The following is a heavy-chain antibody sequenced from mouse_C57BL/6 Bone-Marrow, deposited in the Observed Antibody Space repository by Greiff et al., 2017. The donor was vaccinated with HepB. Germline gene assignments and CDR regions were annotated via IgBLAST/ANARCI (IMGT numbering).Heavy chain of an antibody. J-gene: IGHJ3*01. D-gene: IGHD2-10*02. CDR3: ARWGLYGPAWFAY. V-gene: IGHV1-81*01. Sequence: VQLQQSGAELARPGASVKLSCKASGYTFTSYGISWVKQRTGQGLEWIGEIYPRSGNTYYNEKFKGKATLTADKSSSTAYMELRSLTSEDSAVYFCARWGLYGPAWFAYWGQGTLVTVSA. CDR1: GYTFTSYG. CDR2: IYPRSGNT.